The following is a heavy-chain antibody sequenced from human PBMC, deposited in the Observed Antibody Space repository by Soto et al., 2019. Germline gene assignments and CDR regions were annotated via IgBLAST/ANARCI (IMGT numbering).Heavy chain of an antibody. CDR1: GYTLTGLS. V-gene: IGHV1-24*01. CDR3: ATGTYYDFWSGSLEDY. CDR2: FDPEDGET. J-gene: IGHJ4*02. Sequence: ASVKVSCKVSGYTLTGLSMHWVRQAPGKGLEWMGGFDPEDGETIYAQKFQGRVTMTEDTSTDTAYMELSSLRSEDTAVYYCATGTYYDFWSGSLEDYWGQGTLVTVSS. D-gene: IGHD3-3*01.